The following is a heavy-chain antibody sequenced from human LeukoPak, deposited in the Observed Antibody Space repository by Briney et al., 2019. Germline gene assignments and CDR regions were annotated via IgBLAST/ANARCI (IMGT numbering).Heavy chain of an antibody. CDR3: ARLPWNYFETFDY. CDR2: IYYSVST. J-gene: IGHJ4*02. Sequence: SETLSLTCTVSGGSISSSTYYWGWIRQPPGKGLEWIGSIYYSVSTYYNPSLKSRVTISVDTSKNQFSLKLSSVTAADTAVYYCARLPWNYFETFDYWGQGTLVTVSS. CDR1: GGSISSSTYY. V-gene: IGHV4-39*01. D-gene: IGHD1-7*01.